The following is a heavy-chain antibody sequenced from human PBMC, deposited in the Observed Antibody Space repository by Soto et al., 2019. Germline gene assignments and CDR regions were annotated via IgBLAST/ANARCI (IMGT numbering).Heavy chain of an antibody. CDR1: GYTVTSYY. D-gene: IGHD2-2*01. V-gene: IGHV1-46*01. CDR3: ARAGIAYCSSTTCYLYYYVMDV. CDR2: INPNSGST. Sequence: GASVKVSCKASGYTVTSYYMHWVRQAPGQGLEWMGIINPNSGSTTYAQKFQGRVTMTRDTSTSTVYMELTSLTSGDTAVYYCARAGIAYCSSTTCYLYYYVMDVWGQGTTVTVSS. J-gene: IGHJ6*02.